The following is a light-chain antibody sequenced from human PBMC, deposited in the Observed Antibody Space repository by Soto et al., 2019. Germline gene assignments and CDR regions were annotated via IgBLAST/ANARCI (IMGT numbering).Light chain of an antibody. J-gene: IGKJ1*01. V-gene: IGKV3-11*02. CDR3: QQRTNWPPWT. Sequence: EIVLTQSPATLSLSPGERATLSCRASESIGTYLAWYQQKPGQAPRLLISDASKRATGIPARFSGSGSGRDFTLTVSSLQPEDFSIYYCQQRTNWPPWTFGQGTKVEIK. CDR2: DAS. CDR1: ESIGTY.